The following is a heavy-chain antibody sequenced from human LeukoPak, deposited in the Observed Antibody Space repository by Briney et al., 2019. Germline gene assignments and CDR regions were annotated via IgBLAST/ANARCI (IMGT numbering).Heavy chain of an antibody. J-gene: IGHJ1*01. D-gene: IGHD6-13*01. V-gene: IGHV3-23*01. Sequence: GGSLRLSCAASGFTFSSYAMSWVRQAAGKGLEWVSAISGSGGSTYYADSVKGRFTISRDNSKNTLYLQMNSLRAEDTAVYYCAPSSSWYTSMAEYFQHWGQGTLVTVSS. CDR2: ISGSGGST. CDR1: GFTFSSYA. CDR3: APSSSWYTSMAEYFQH.